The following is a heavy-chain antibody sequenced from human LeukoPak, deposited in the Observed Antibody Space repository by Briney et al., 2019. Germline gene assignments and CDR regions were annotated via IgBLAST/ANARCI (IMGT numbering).Heavy chain of an antibody. CDR3: ARGYNWVSPTRKFYYMDV. D-gene: IGHD1-20*01. V-gene: IGHV4-4*07. Sequence: PSETLSLTCTVSGGSISSYYRSWIRQPAGKGLEWIGRIYSSGSTNYNPSLKSRVTMSVATSKNQFSLKLSSVTAADTAVYYCARGYNWVSPTRKFYYMDVWGKGTTVTVPS. CDR2: IYSSGST. J-gene: IGHJ6*03. CDR1: GGSISSYY.